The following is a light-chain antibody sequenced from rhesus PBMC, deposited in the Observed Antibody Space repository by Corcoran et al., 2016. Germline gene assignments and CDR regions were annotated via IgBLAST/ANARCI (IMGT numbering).Light chain of an antibody. CDR3: KQRNGCPFS. V-gene: IGKV1-38*01. CDR1: QGINSH. CDR2: EAS. Sequence: DIQLTQSPSSLSASVGDRVTITCRASQGINSHLAWYQQKSGKAPNLLIYEASNLQSGVPSRFSGSGSGTEVTLTISSLQPEDFATYYCKQRNGCPFSFGPGTKVEIK. J-gene: IGKJ2*01.